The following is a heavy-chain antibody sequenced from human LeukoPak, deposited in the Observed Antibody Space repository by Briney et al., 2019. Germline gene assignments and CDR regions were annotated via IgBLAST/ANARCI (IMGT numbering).Heavy chain of an antibody. J-gene: IGHJ3*01. CDR1: GGSFSGYY. V-gene: IGHV4-34*01. D-gene: IGHD2-15*01. CDR3: ARFPLSGYSSYSGIRAFDL. CDR2: INHSGTT. Sequence: SETLSLTCAVYGGSFSGYYWNWIRQSPGKGLEWIGEINHSGTTNYNPSLKSRVTISLDTSKNQFSLKVTSVTAADTAVYYCARFPLSGYSSYSGIRAFDLWGQGTMVTVSS.